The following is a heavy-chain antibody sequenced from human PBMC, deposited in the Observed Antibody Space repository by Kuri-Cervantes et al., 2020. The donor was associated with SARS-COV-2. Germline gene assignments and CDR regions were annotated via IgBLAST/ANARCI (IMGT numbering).Heavy chain of an antibody. Sequence: GGSLRLSCAASGFAFSNFTLNWVRQAPGKGLERVSSISSSSSQRYYVDSVKGRFTISRDNAKNSLYLQMNSLRAEDTAVYYCASLLSGGGAHLYYFYMDAWGKGTSVTVSS. V-gene: IGHV3-21*01. CDR3: ASLLSGGGAHLYYFYMDA. CDR1: GFAFSNFT. D-gene: IGHD3-16*01. J-gene: IGHJ6*03. CDR2: ISSSSSQR.